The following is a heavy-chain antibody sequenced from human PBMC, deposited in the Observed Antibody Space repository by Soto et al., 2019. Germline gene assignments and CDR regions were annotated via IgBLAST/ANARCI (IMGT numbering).Heavy chain of an antibody. CDR1: GFRFSDYY. J-gene: IGHJ5*02. CDR2: VTSAGRTD. Sequence: QVQLVESGGGLVQPGGSLRLSCAASGFRFSDYYMGWVRQAPGKGLEWVAYVTSAGRTDFVADSVKGRFTSSRDNGQNSLHLQMNSLRVEDPAVYSCASYPSGHVFPVYGCVDLWGPGTLVNVSS. D-gene: IGHD5-12*01. CDR3: ASYPSGHVFPVYGCVDL. V-gene: IGHV3-11*01.